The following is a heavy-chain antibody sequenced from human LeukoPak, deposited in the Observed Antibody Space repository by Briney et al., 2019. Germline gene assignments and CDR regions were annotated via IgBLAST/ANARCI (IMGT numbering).Heavy chain of an antibody. V-gene: IGHV1-18*01. D-gene: IGHD2-8*01. J-gene: IGHJ6*02. CDR3: ARGVSDYYYYYGMDV. CDR2: INGYNGNT. Sequence: SVKVSCKASGYTFTNYGISWVRQAPGQGLEWMGWINGYNGNTNYSQKFQGRVTMTTDTSTSTAYMELRSLRSDDTAVYYCARGVSDYYYYYGMDVWGQGTTVTASS. CDR1: GYTFTNYG.